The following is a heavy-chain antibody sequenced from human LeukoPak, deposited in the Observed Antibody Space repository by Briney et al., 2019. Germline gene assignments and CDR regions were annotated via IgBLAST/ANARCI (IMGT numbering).Heavy chain of an antibody. CDR2: INPNSGGT. CDR3: ARYENEWELLDY. D-gene: IGHD1-26*01. V-gene: IGHV1-2*02. Sequence: ASVTVSCKASGYTFTGYYMHWVRQAPGQGLEWMGWINPNSGGTNYAQKFQGRVTMTRDTSISTAYMELSRLRSDDTAVYYCARYENEWELLDYWGQGTLVTVSS. J-gene: IGHJ4*02. CDR1: GYTFTGYY.